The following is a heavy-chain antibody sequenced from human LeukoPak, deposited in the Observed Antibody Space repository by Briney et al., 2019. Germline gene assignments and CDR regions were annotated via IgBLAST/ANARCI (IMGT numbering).Heavy chain of an antibody. Sequence: SGTLSLTCAVSGGSINSSNWWSWVRQPPGKGLEWIGEIYHSGSTKYNPSLKSRVTISVDKSKNQFSLKLSSVTAADTAVYYCARDLNSGYDLRESHYYYGMDVWGQGTTVTVSS. CDR2: IYHSGST. V-gene: IGHV4-4*02. CDR1: GGSINSSNW. J-gene: IGHJ6*02. D-gene: IGHD5-12*01. CDR3: ARDLNSGYDLRESHYYYGMDV.